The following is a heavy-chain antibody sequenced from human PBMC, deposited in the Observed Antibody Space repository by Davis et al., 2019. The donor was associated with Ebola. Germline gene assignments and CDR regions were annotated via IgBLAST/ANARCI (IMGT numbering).Heavy chain of an antibody. CDR2: INPDGSFT. D-gene: IGHD5-24*01. CDR1: GFTFSSYW. Sequence: GESLKISCAASGFTFSSYWMHWVRQAPGKGLVWVSRINPDGSFTDYADSVKGRFTISRDNSKSTLYLQMNSLRAEDTAVYYCAKRDREIKYYFELWVQGTLVTVSS. V-gene: IGHV3-74*01. J-gene: IGHJ4*02. CDR3: AKRDREIKYYFEL.